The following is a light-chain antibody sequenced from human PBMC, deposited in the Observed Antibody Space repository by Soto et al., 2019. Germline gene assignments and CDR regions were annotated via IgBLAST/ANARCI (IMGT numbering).Light chain of an antibody. J-gene: IGKJ1*01. CDR1: EIITNR. V-gene: IGKV1-5*01. Sequence: DIQMTQSPSTLSASVGDRVTITCRASEIITNRLAWYQQKPGKAPKVLIYDASNLESGVPSRFSGSGSETEFTLTISGLQPGDSATYYCQQYNSYSPTFGQGTKVDIK. CDR2: DAS. CDR3: QQYNSYSPT.